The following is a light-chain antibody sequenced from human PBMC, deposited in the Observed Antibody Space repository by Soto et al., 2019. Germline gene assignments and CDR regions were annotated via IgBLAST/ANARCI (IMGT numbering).Light chain of an antibody. CDR1: QGINNF. Sequence: DIQMTQSPSSLSASVGDRVTITCRASQGINNFLAWFQQRPGKPPKSLIYAASNLQSGVPSKFRGSGSGTDFTLTISSLQPEDVATYYCQQYQAYPLTFGGGTKVEIK. CDR3: QQYQAYPLT. V-gene: IGKV1-16*02. CDR2: AAS. J-gene: IGKJ4*01.